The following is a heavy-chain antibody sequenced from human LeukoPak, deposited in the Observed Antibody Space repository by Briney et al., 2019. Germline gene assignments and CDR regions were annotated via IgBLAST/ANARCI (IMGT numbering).Heavy chain of an antibody. CDR2: ITGSGGST. D-gene: IGHD3-10*01. Sequence: GGSLRLSCAASGFTFSSYAMNWVRQAPGKELEWVSAITGSGGSTYYVDSVKGRFSISRDNSKNTVFLQMNSLRAEGKAVYYCAKGPYTYYGSGSYPDYWGQGTLVTVSS. CDR1: GFTFSSYA. V-gene: IGHV3-23*01. J-gene: IGHJ4*02. CDR3: AKGPYTYYGSGSYPDY.